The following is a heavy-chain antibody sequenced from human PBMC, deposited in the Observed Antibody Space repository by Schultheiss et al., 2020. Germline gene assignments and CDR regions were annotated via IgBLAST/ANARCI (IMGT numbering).Heavy chain of an antibody. J-gene: IGHJ6*02. D-gene: IGHD4/OR15-4a*01. V-gene: IGHV3-23*01. Sequence: GGSLKLSCAASGSTFSSYGTSWVRQAPGKGLEWVSAISGSGGSTYYADSVKGRFTISRDNSKNTLYLQMNSLRAEDTAVYYCAKLLSNGPKPTYYYYGMDVWGRGTTVTVSS. CDR1: GSTFSSYG. CDR3: AKLLSNGPKPTYYYYGMDV. CDR2: ISGSGGST.